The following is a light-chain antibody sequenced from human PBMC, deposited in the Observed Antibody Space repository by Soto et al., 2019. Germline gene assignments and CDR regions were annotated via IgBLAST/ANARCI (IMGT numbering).Light chain of an antibody. V-gene: IGKV3-15*01. CDR3: QQYCSVPVT. Sequence: TVMPQSPANLSAAPGERATLSRRASQSVSSSLAWYQQKPGQAPRLLIYGASTRATGIPERFSGSGSGTEFTLTISSRQPEDVAVYYCQQYCSVPVTFGGGTKVDIK. CDR2: GAS. CDR1: QSVSSS. J-gene: IGKJ4*01.